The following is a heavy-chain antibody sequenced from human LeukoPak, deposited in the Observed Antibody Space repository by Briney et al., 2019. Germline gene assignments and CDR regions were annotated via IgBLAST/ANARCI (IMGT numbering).Heavy chain of an antibody. CDR3: VSDSSGSLY. J-gene: IGHJ4*02. D-gene: IGHD6-19*01. CDR2: IKTKAQSYTT. V-gene: IGHV3-72*01. CDR1: GFTFKDHY. Sequence: GGSLRLSCAASGFTFKDHYMGWVRQAPGKGLEWLGRIKTKAQSYTTEYAASVKGRFTLSRDDSKNSLFLQMNGLKTEDTAIYYCVSDSSGSLYWGQGTLVTVSS.